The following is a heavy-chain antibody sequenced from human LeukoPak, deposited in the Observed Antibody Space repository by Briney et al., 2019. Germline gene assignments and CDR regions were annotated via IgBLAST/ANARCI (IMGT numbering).Heavy chain of an antibody. J-gene: IGHJ4*02. Sequence: PGGSLRLSCAASGFTFSSYGMSWVRQAPGKGLEWVSAIGGRDGSTYYADSVKGRFTISRDNSKNTLYVQMNSLRAEDTAIYYCTRVGYIDEGIDYWGQGTLVTVSS. CDR1: GFTFSSYG. CDR2: IGGRDGST. CDR3: TRVGYIDEGIDY. D-gene: IGHD5-24*01. V-gene: IGHV3-23*01.